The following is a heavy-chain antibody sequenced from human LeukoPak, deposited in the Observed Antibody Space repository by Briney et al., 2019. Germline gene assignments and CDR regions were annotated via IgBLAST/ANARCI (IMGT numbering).Heavy chain of an antibody. V-gene: IGHV3-23*01. CDR1: GFTLRSYV. D-gene: IGHD2-21*02. CDR2: ISGSGDST. CDR3: AKDRLLNCRGDCYIFDY. Sequence: GGSLRLSCVASGFTLRSYVMNWVRQTPGKGLEWVSSISGSGDSTFYADSVKGRFSISRDNSKNTLYLQVNGLRTEDTAVYYCAKDRLLNCRGDCYIFDYWGQGTLVTVSS. J-gene: IGHJ4*02.